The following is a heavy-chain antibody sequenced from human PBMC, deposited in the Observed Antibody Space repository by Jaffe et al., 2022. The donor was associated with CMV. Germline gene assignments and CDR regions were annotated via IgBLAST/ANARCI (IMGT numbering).Heavy chain of an antibody. Sequence: QVQLVESGGGVVQPGRSLRLSCAASGFTFSSYGMHWVRQAPGKGLEWVAVISYDGSNKYYADSVKGRFTISRDNSKNTLYLQMNSLRAEDTAVYYCAKPRGGTNRRDYYYGMDVWGQGTTVTVSS. CDR2: ISYDGSNK. CDR1: GFTFSSYG. D-gene: IGHD2-2*01. J-gene: IGHJ6*02. V-gene: IGHV3-30*18. CDR3: AKPRGGTNRRDYYYGMDV.